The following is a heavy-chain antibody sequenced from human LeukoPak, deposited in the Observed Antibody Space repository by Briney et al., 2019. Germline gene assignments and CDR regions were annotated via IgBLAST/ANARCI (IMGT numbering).Heavy chain of an antibody. CDR1: GFTFSSHV. J-gene: IGHJ4*02. V-gene: IGHV3-30-3*01. Sequence: PGGSLRLSCAASGFTFSSHVMHWVRQAPGKGLEWVAVISSDGSSRYYADSVKGRFTISRDNSKNTLYLQMNSLRAEDTAVYYCARIHSSGWYLDYWGQGTLVTVSS. D-gene: IGHD6-19*01. CDR3: ARIHSSGWYLDY. CDR2: ISSDGSSR.